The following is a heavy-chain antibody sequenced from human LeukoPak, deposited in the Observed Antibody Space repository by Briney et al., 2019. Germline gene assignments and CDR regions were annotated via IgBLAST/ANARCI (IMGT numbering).Heavy chain of an antibody. Sequence: ASVKVSCKASGYTFTSYAMHWVRQAPGQRLEWMGGIIPIFGTANYAQKFQGRVTITADESTSTAYMELSSLRSEDTAVYYCARGRGKVGATVWDYWGQGTLVTVSS. D-gene: IGHD1-26*01. CDR2: IIPIFGTA. CDR1: GYTFTSYA. J-gene: IGHJ4*02. V-gene: IGHV1-69*13. CDR3: ARGRGKVGATVWDY.